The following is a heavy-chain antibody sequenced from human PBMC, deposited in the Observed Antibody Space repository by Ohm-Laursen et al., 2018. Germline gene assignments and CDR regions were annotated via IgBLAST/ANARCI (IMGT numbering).Heavy chain of an antibody. CDR2: INPSGDST. CDR3: ARRYSSSSHYFDY. D-gene: IGHD6-6*01. V-gene: IGHV1-46*02. J-gene: IGHJ4*02. CDR1: GYSFNSNH. Sequence: ASVKVSCKASGYSFNSNHMQWLRQAPGQGLEWMGIINPSGDSTSYAQKFQGRVTMTTDTSTSTVYMELSSLRSEDTAVYYCARRYSSSSHYFDYWGQGTLVTVSS.